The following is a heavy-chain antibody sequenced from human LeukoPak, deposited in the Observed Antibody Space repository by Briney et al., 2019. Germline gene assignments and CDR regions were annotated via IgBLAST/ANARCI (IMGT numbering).Heavy chain of an antibody. V-gene: IGHV1-69*13. J-gene: IGHJ5*02. CDR1: GGTFSSYA. CDR3: AREVPSYDFWSGTNWFDP. Sequence: SVEVSCKASGGTFSSYAISWVRQAPGQGLEWMGGIIPIFGTANYAQKFQGRVTITADESTSTAYMELSSLRSEDTAVYYCAREVPSYDFWSGTNWFDPWGQGTLVTVSS. D-gene: IGHD3-3*01. CDR2: IIPIFGTA.